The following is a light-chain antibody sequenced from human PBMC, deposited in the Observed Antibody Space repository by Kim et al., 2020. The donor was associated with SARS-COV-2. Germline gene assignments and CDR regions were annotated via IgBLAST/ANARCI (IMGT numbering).Light chain of an antibody. CDR3: QQYSSSPLT. CDR1: QSVSSNY. Sequence: SPGARTTLSYRASQSVSSNYLALYQQKPGQAPRLLIYDASSRATGIPDRFSGSGSGTDFTLTITRLEPEDLAVYYCQQYSSSPLTFGGGTKVDIK. J-gene: IGKJ4*02. CDR2: DAS. V-gene: IGKV3-20*01.